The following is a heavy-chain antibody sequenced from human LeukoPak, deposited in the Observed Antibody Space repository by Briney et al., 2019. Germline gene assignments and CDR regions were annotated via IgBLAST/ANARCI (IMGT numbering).Heavy chain of an antibody. CDR2: IYPGDSDT. Sequence: GESLKISCKGFGYSFTSHWIGWLRQMPGKGLEWMGIIYPGDSDTRHSPSFQGQVTFSADKSISTAYLQWSSLKASDTAMYYCARPGPYDYGDYPGLWGQGTLVTVFS. D-gene: IGHD4-17*01. V-gene: IGHV5-51*01. J-gene: IGHJ4*02. CDR1: GYSFTSHW. CDR3: ARPGPYDYGDYPGL.